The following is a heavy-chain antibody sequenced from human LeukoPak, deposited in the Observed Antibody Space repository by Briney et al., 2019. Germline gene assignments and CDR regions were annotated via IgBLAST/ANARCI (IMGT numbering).Heavy chain of an antibody. CDR2: IYYSGST. V-gene: IGHV4-39*01. D-gene: IGHD6-6*01. J-gene: IGHJ5*02. CDR3: ARRYSSSSLRWFDP. Sequence: SETLSLTCTVSGGSISSSSYYWGWIRQPPGKGLEWIGSIYYSGSTNYNPSLKSRVAISVDTSKNQFSLKLSSVTAADTAVYYCARRYSSSSLRWFDPWGQGTLVTVSS. CDR1: GGSISSSSYY.